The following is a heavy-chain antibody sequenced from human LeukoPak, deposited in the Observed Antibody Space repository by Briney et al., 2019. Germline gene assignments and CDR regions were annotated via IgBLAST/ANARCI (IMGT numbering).Heavy chain of an antibody. CDR1: GGSISSYY. J-gene: IGHJ4*02. CDR3: ARSGSSGWFVVY. D-gene: IGHD6-19*01. CDR2: IYYSGST. V-gene: IGHV4-59*12. Sequence: PSETLSLTCTVSGGSISSYYWSWIRQPPGKGLEWIGYIYYSGSTNYNPSLKSRVTISVDTSKNQFSLKLSSVTAADTAVYYCARSGSSGWFVVYWGQGTLVTVSS.